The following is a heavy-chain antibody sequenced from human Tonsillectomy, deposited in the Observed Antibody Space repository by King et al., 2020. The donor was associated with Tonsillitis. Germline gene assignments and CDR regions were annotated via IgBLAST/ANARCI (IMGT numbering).Heavy chain of an antibody. CDR1: GGSISSSSYY. V-gene: IGHV4-39*07. CDR3: AREDGALLRFGELSGAFDY. J-gene: IGHJ4*02. Sequence: QLQESGPGLVKPSETLSLTCTVSGGSISSSSYYWGWIRQPPGKGLEWIGSIYYSGSTYYNPSLKSRVTISVDTSKNQFSLKLSSVTAADTAVYYCAREDGALLRFGELSGAFDYWGQGTLVTVSS. CDR2: IYYSGST. D-gene: IGHD3-10*01.